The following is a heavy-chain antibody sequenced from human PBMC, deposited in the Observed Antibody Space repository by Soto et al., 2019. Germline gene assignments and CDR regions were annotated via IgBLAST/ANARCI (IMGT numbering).Heavy chain of an antibody. J-gene: IGHJ6*02. CDR3: ARGYSGSYDYYYYYGMDV. CDR1: GGSFSGYY. CDR2: INHSGST. D-gene: IGHD1-26*01. V-gene: IGHV4-34*01. Sequence: SETLSLTCAVYGGSFSGYYWSWIRQPPGKGLEWIGEINHSGSTNYNPSLKSRVTISVDTSKNQFSLKLSSVTAADTAVYYCARGYSGSYDYYYYYGMDVWGQGTTVTVSS.